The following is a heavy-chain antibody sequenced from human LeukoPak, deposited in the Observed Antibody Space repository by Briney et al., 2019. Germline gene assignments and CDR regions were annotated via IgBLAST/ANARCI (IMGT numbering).Heavy chain of an antibody. J-gene: IGHJ6*02. CDR2: INHSGST. CDR3: ARGWMYYYDSSGYSPTDYYYYYGMDV. D-gene: IGHD3-22*01. Sequence: SETLSLTCAVYGGSFSGYYWSWIRQPPGKGLEWIGEINHSGSTNYNPSLKSRVTISVDTSKNQFSLKLSSVTAADTAVYYCARGWMYYYDSSGYSPTDYYYYYGMDVWGQGTTVTVSS. CDR1: GGSFSGYY. V-gene: IGHV4-34*01.